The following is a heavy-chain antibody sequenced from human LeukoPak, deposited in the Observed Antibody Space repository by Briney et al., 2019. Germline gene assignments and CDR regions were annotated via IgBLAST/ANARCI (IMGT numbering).Heavy chain of an antibody. Sequence: SETLSLTCTVSGASISSKHWSWIRQPPGKGLEWIGSIYYSGSTYYNPSLKSRVTISVDTSKNQFSLKLSSVTAADTAVYYCARDVLLWFGEPYDYWGQGTLVTVSS. CDR2: IYYSGST. CDR1: GASISSKH. J-gene: IGHJ4*02. V-gene: IGHV4-39*07. CDR3: ARDVLLWFGEPYDY. D-gene: IGHD3-10*01.